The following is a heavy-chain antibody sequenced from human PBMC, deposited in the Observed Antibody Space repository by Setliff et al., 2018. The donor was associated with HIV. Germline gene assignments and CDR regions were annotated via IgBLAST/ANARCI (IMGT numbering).Heavy chain of an antibody. J-gene: IGHJ4*02. Sequence: ASVKVSCKASGYIFTDYYMHWVRQAPGQELEWMGWINTNTGNPTYAQGFTGRFVFSLDTSVSTAYLQILKAEDTAVYYCARTGPSTDGYNLVIDYWGQGTLVTVSS. V-gene: IGHV7-4-1*01. CDR2: INTNTGNP. CDR1: GYIFTDYY. D-gene: IGHD5-12*01. CDR3: ARTGPSTDGYNLVIDY.